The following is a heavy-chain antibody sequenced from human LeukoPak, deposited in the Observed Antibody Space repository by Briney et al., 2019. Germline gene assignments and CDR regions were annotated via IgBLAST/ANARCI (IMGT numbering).Heavy chain of an antibody. D-gene: IGHD3-22*01. CDR2: IKQDGSDK. Sequence: GGSLRLSCAASGFTFSSYWMSWVRQAPGKGLEWVANIKQDGSDKYYVDSVKGRFTISRDNAKNSLYLQMNSLRAEDTAVYYCASARGSGYYYVRAFDIWGQGTMVTVSS. CDR3: ASARGSGYYYVRAFDI. CDR1: GFTFSSYW. V-gene: IGHV3-7*01. J-gene: IGHJ3*02.